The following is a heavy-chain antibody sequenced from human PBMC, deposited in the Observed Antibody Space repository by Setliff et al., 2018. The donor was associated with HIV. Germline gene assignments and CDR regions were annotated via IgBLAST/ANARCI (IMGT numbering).Heavy chain of an antibody. CDR1: GDSISSNNYY. J-gene: IGHJ4*02. D-gene: IGHD6-19*01. CDR3: ARLGTSGWYSYFDY. Sequence: PSETLSLTCTVSGDSISSNNYYWGWIRQPPGKGLEWIGSVYYSGSIDYNPSLKSRVTISMDTAKSQFSLKLTSVTAADTSIYHCARLGTSGWYSYFDYWGQGILVTVSS. V-gene: IGHV4-39*01. CDR2: VYYSGSI.